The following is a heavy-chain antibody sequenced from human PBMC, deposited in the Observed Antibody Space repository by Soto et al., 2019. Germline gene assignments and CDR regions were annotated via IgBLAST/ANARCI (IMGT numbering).Heavy chain of an antibody. CDR1: GFICSSYE. CDR2: VLVSDSP. CDR3: AKATATSGGAFDI. D-gene: IGHD3-3*01. J-gene: IGHJ3*02. V-gene: IGHV3-23*01. Sequence: PGGSLRRSCAASGFICSSYELRWVRQAPGKGLECVSTVLVSDSPHYEEAVRGRFTISRDRSKNTVYLQMNSLTAGDTAVYYCAKATATSGGAFDICGQVTMFPTSS.